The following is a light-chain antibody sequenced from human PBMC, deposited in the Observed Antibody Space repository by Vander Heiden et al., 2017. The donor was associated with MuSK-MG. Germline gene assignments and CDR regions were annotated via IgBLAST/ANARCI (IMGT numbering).Light chain of an antibody. CDR1: QDISNY. Sequence: DIQMTQSPSSLSASVGDRVTITCQASQDISNYLNWYQQKPGKAPKLLIYDASNSETGVPSRFSGSGSGTDFTFTISSLQPEDIATYYCQQYDNLPPGVTFGPGTKVDIK. CDR2: DAS. V-gene: IGKV1-33*01. CDR3: QQYDNLPPGVT. J-gene: IGKJ3*01.